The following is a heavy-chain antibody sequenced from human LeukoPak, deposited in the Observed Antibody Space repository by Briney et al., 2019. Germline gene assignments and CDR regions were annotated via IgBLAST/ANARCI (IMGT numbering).Heavy chain of an antibody. Sequence: PGGSLRLSCVASGFTFSSYAMHWVCQAPGKGLGWVAVISYDGSNKYYADSVKGRFTISKDNSKNTLYLQMNSLRAEDTAVYYCARETYDFWSGYYFGMDVWGQGTTVTVSS. V-gene: IGHV3-30-3*01. CDR3: ARETYDFWSGYYFGMDV. J-gene: IGHJ6*02. CDR1: GFTFSSYA. CDR2: ISYDGSNK. D-gene: IGHD3-3*01.